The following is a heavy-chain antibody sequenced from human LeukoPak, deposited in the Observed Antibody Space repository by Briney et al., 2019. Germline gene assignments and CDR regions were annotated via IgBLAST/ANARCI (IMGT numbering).Heavy chain of an antibody. J-gene: IGHJ4*02. CDR3: ARFAGSGSYYTLDY. Sequence: ASVKVSCKASGYTFTGYYMHWVRQAPGQGLEWMGWINPNSGGTNYAQKFQGRVTMTRDTSISTAYMELSRLRSDDTAVYYCARFAGSGSYYTLDYWGQGTLVTVSS. D-gene: IGHD3-10*01. CDR2: INPNSGGT. CDR1: GYTFTGYY. V-gene: IGHV1-2*02.